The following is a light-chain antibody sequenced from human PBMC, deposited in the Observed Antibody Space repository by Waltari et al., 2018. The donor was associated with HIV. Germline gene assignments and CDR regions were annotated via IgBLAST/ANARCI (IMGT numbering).Light chain of an antibody. CDR3: QSYDTSLGASV. V-gene: IGLV1-40*01. J-gene: IGLJ3*02. CDR2: MNT. Sequence: QSVLTQPPSVSGAPGRSVIITCTGHNSNIGAPYDVHWYQQLPGAAPKLLISMNTNRPSGVRDRLSISRSGTSASLAITGLQAGDEADYYCQSYDTSLGASVFGGGTKLTVL. CDR1: NSNIGAPYD.